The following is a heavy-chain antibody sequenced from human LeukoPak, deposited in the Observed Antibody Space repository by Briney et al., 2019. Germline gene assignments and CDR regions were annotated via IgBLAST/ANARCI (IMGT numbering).Heavy chain of an antibody. CDR3: AERDAAGLDY. V-gene: IGHV3-30*02. D-gene: IGHD2-15*01. Sequence: GGSLRLSCAASGFTFSTYGTHWVRQAPCKGLEWVAVIVHDGSDKYYADSVRGRFTISRDNSKNTLYLQMNSLRAEDTAMYYCAERDAAGLDYWGQGTLVTVSS. J-gene: IGHJ4*02. CDR2: IVHDGSDK. CDR1: GFTFSTYG.